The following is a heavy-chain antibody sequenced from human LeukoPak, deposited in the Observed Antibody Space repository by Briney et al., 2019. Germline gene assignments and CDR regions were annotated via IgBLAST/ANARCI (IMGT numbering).Heavy chain of an antibody. Sequence: GGSLRLSCAGYGFTFSSYWMTWVRQAPGKGLEWVADIKQDGSEKYYVDSVKGRFTISRQNAKKSLFLQMNSLRAEDTAVYYCARHRSGGSQDDAFDIWGQGTLVTVSS. J-gene: IGHJ3*02. D-gene: IGHD2-15*01. CDR3: ARHRSGGSQDDAFDI. CDR2: IKQDGSEK. V-gene: IGHV3-7*01. CDR1: GFTFSSYW.